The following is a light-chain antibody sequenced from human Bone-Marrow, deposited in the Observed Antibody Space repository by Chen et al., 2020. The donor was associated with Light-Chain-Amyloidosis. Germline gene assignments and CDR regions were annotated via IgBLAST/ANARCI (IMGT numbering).Light chain of an antibody. CDR2: RDT. J-gene: IGLJ2*01. V-gene: IGLV3-25*03. CDR3: QSADSSGTYEVI. CDR1: DLPTKY. Sequence: SYELTQPPSVSASPGQTAMITCSGEDLPTKYAYWYQQKPGQAPVLVIHRDTERPSGISERFSGSSSGTTATLTISGVQAEDEADYHCQSADSSGTYEVIFGGGTKLTVL.